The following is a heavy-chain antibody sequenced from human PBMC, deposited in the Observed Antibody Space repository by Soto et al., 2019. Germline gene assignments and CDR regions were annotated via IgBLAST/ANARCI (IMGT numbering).Heavy chain of an antibody. Sequence: PGGSLRLSCAASGFTVSSNYMSWVRQAPGKGLEWISIIYSAGNTYYADSVKGRFTISRDNSKNTLYLQMNSLGAEDTAVYYCAKLVGTSYVDGMDVWGQGTTVTVSS. CDR2: IYSAGNT. D-gene: IGHD5-18*01. CDR1: GFTVSSNY. J-gene: IGHJ6*02. CDR3: AKLVGTSYVDGMDV. V-gene: IGHV3-66*04.